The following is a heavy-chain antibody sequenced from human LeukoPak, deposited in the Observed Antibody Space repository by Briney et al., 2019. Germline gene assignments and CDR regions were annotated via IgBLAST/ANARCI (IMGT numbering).Heavy chain of an antibody. V-gene: IGHV4-39*07. CDR1: GGSISSSSYY. D-gene: IGHD6-19*01. Sequence: KASETLSLTCTVSGGSISSSSYYWGWIRQPPGKGLEWIGSIYYSGSTYYNPSLKSRVTISVDTSKNQFSLKLSSVTAADTAVYYCASRGAQWLVLFFDYWGQGTLVTVSS. J-gene: IGHJ4*02. CDR3: ASRGAQWLVLFFDY. CDR2: IYYSGST.